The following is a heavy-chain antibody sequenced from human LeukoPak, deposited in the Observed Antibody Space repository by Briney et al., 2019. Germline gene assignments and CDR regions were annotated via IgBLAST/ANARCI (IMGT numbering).Heavy chain of an antibody. J-gene: IGHJ4*02. CDR2: IHPKTGGT. Sequence: EASVKVSCKASGYTFTGYYMHWVRQAPGQGLEWMGYIHPKTGGTKFAQQFRGRFTMTRDTSITPAYMELSGLTSGDTAIYYCARIEGGASSRYDWGQGTLVTVSS. V-gene: IGHV1-2*02. CDR1: GYTFTGYY. CDR3: ARIEGGASSRYD. D-gene: IGHD6-13*01.